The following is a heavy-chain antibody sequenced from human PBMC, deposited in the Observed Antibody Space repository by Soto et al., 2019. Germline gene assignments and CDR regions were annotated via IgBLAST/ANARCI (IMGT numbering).Heavy chain of an antibody. CDR1: GYTFTSYG. D-gene: IGHD2-2*01. J-gene: IGHJ4*02. CDR3: ATTRGTNQYYFDY. CDR2: ITTDKGKT. Sequence: ASVKVSCKTSGYTFTSYGISWVRQAPGQGLEWMGWITTDKGKTTYAQKFQGRVTITADKSTSTAYMELSSLRSEDTAVYYCATTRGTNQYYFDYWGQGTLVTVSS. V-gene: IGHV1-18*01.